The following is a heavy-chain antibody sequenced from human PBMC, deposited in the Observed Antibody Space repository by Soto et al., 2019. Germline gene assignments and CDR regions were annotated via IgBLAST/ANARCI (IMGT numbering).Heavy chain of an antibody. Sequence: EVELVESGGGLVQPGGSLRLSCAASGFTVSSNYMTWVRQAPGQGLECVSIIDSGGSTGYADSVKGRFTISRDNSKNMLYLQMNSLRVEDTAVYYCARRHYYGADWGQGTLVTVSS. CDR2: IDSGGST. CDR3: ARRHYYGAD. V-gene: IGHV3-66*04. J-gene: IGHJ4*02. D-gene: IGHD3-10*01. CDR1: GFTVSSNY.